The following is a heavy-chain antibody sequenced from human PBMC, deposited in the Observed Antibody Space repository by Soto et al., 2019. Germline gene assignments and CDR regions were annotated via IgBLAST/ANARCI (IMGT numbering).Heavy chain of an antibody. V-gene: IGHV4-59*01. Sequence: SETLSLTCTVSGGSISSYYWSWIRQPPGKGLEWIGYIYYSGSTNYNPSLKSRVTISVDTSKNQFSLKLSSVTAADTAVYYCARGSPRGVVVVPAAIDYDYIWGSYRPYDAFDIWGQGTMVTVSS. J-gene: IGHJ3*02. CDR1: GGSISSYY. D-gene: IGHD3-16*02. CDR3: ARGSPRGVVVVPAAIDYDYIWGSYRPYDAFDI. CDR2: IYYSGST.